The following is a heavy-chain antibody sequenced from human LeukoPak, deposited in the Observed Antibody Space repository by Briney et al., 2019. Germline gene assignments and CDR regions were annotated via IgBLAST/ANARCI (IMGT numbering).Heavy chain of an antibody. CDR1: GGTFSSYA. J-gene: IGHJ4*02. V-gene: IGHV1-69*05. CDR2: IIPIFGTA. D-gene: IGHD4-17*01. CDR3: ARGWVTTFLVLY. Sequence: SVKVSCKASGGTFSSYAISWVRQAPGQGLEWMGGIIPIFGTANYAQKFQGRVTMTRNTSISTAYMELSSLRSEDTAVYYCARGWVTTFLVLYWGQGTLVTVSS.